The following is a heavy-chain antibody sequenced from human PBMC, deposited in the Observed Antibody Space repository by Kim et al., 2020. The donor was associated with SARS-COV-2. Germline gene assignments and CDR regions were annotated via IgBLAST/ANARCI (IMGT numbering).Heavy chain of an antibody. V-gene: IGHV3-21*01. CDR3: DCSSTSLRGGMDV. Sequence: GGSLRLSCAAYGFTFSTYSMNWVRQPPGKGLEWDSSITSSSSYINYADSVKGRFTIARDNAKNSRYLQMNSLRAEDTAVYYCDCSSTSLRGGMDVWGHGTPVTASS. CDR2: ITSSSSYI. CDR1: GFTFSTYS. J-gene: IGHJ6*02. D-gene: IGHD2-2*01.